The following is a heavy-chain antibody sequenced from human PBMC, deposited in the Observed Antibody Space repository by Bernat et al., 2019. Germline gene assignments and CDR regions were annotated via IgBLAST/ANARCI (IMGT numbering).Heavy chain of an antibody. CDR2: INSDGSST. J-gene: IGHJ4*02. CDR3: ARGPGYGDYFDY. CDR1: GFTFSSYW. V-gene: IGHV3-74*01. Sequence: EVQLVESGGGLVQPGGSLRLSCAASGFTFSSYWMHWVRQAPGKGLVWVSRINSDGSSTSYADSVKGRITISRDNAKNSLYLQMNSLRAEDTAVYYCARGPGYGDYFDYWGQGTLVTVSS. D-gene: IGHD4-17*01.